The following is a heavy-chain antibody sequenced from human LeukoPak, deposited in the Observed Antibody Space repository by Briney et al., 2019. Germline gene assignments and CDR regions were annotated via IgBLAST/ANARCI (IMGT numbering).Heavy chain of an antibody. V-gene: IGHV3-23*01. Sequence: PGGSLRLSCAPSGITFRNNAMSWVRQAPGKGLEWVSTVSGSSDSTYYADSVKGGFTISRDNSKNTFYLQMNSLRAEDTAVYYCATDGRARYFGSGSYLDVWGQGTTVTVSS. J-gene: IGHJ6*02. CDR3: ATDGRARYFGSGSYLDV. CDR1: GITFRNNA. D-gene: IGHD3-10*01. CDR2: VSGSSDST.